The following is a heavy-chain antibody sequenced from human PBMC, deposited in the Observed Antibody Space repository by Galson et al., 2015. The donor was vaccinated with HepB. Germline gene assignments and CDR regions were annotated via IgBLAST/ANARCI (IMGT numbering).Heavy chain of an antibody. J-gene: IGHJ1*01. CDR1: GFTVSSNY. CDR3: ARDLAYSSGWYGVGYFQH. V-gene: IGHV3-53*01. D-gene: IGHD6-19*01. Sequence: SLRLSCAASGFTVSSNYMSWVRQAPGKGLEWVSVIYSGGSTYYADSVKGRFTISRDNSKNTLYLQMNSLRAEDTAVYYCARDLAYSSGWYGVGYFQHWGQGTLVTASS. CDR2: IYSGGST.